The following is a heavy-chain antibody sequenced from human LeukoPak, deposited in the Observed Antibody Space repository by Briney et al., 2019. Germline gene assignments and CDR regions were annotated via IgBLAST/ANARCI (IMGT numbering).Heavy chain of an antibody. CDR3: VGYSSSWYVVDYYYGLDV. D-gene: IGHD6-13*01. CDR2: ISSSSRFI. CDR1: GFTFSSYS. J-gene: IGHJ6*02. Sequence: GGSLRPSCAASGFTFSSYSMNWVRQAPGKGLEWVSYISSSSRFIYYADSMKGRFTISRDNAKNSLYLQMNSLRAEDTAVYYCVGYSSSWYVVDYYYGLDVWGQGTTVTVSS. V-gene: IGHV3-21*01.